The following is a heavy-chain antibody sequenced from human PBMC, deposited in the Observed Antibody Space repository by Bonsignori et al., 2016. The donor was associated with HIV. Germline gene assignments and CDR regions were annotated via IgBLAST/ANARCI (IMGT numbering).Heavy chain of an antibody. Sequence: VRQMPGKGLERMGIIFPGDSDDSETTYSPSFQGQVTFSADKSISTAYVQWSSLKASDTAMYFCVRLSDYYDRTGYFSLFDSWGQGTLVTVSS. D-gene: IGHD3-22*01. J-gene: IGHJ4*02. CDR3: VRLSDYYDRTGYFSLFDS. CDR2: IFPGDSDDSET. V-gene: IGHV5-51*01.